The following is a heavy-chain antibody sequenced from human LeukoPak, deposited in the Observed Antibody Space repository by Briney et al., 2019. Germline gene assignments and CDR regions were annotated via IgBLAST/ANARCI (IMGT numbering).Heavy chain of an antibody. J-gene: IGHJ4*02. Sequence: SETLSLTCAVYGGSFSGYYWGWVRQSPGKGLEWIGNIYSSGNTYYNASLKSRVTMYIDTSKNQFSLKLSSVTAADTAMYYCAKSNGYGLIDYWGQGTLVTVSS. V-gene: IGHV4-34*01. CDR3: AKSNGYGLIDY. D-gene: IGHD5-12*01. CDR1: GGSFSGYY. CDR2: IYSSGNT.